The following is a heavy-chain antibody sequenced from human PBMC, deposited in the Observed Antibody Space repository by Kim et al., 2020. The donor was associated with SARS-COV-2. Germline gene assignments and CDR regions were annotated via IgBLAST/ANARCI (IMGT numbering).Heavy chain of an antibody. V-gene: IGHV3-53*04. CDR3: ARDLYSGYDTPPSYYYYGMDV. D-gene: IGHD5-12*01. Sequence: GGSLRLSCAASGFTVSSNYMSWVRQAPGKGLEWVSVIYSSGSTYYADSVKGRSTISRHNSKNTMYLQMNSLRAEDTAVYYCARDLYSGYDTPPSYYYYGMDVWGQGTTVTVSS. CDR2: IYSSGST. J-gene: IGHJ6*02. CDR1: GFTVSSNY.